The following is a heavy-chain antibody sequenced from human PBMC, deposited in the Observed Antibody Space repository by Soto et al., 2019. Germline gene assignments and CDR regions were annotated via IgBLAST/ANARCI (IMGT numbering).Heavy chain of an antibody. D-gene: IGHD2-15*01. V-gene: IGHV1-18*01. CDR1: GYTFTSYG. CDR2: ISAYNGNT. J-gene: IGHJ6*02. CDR3: AREGRGVEGVVVAATQEVGYYYYGMDV. Sequence: ASVKVSCKASGYTFTSYGISWVRQAPGQGLEWMGWISAYNGNTNYAQKPQGRVTMTTDTSTSTAYMELRSLRSDDTAVYYCAREGRGVEGVVVAATQEVGYYYYGMDVCFQVTTFTVSS.